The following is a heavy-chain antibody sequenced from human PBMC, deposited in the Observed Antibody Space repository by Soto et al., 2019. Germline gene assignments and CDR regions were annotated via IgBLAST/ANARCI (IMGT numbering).Heavy chain of an antibody. CDR1: GISLTKHP. CDR2: LNGNGNHT. V-gene: IGHV3-23*01. CDR3: SRTPTIVVPAALILDY. D-gene: IGHD2-2*01. Sequence: LWLSYNSSGISLTKHPITRVLYAPGSGLEWVAGLNGNGNHTYYTVQVRGRFTISRDNSKNTVFLQMNSLRVDDTGVCYCSRTPTIVVPAALILDYWGKGFLVT. J-gene: IGHJ4*02.